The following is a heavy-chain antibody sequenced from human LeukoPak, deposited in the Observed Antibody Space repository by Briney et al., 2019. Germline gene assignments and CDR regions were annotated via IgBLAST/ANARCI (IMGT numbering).Heavy chain of an antibody. J-gene: IGHJ4*02. CDR1: GASINAYY. CDR3: ARLHDGYRYGADY. V-gene: IGHV4-59*08. CDR2: IYYSGST. D-gene: IGHD5-18*01. Sequence: SETLSLTCTVSGASINAYYWTWIRQPPGKGLEWIGYIYYSGSTNYNPSLKSRVTISVDTSKNQFSLKLSPVTAADTAVYYCARLHDGYRYGADYWGQGTLVTAS.